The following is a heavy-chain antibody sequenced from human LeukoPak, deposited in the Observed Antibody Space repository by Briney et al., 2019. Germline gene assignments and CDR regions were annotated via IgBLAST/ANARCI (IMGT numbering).Heavy chain of an antibody. Sequence: SEPLSLTCTVSGGAINSYYWSWIRQPPGKGLEWIGYLLYSRTPSYNPSLEGRVTISVDASNNQFSLKLRSVTAADTAVFFCARGHRTRAFDIWGQGT. CDR2: LLYSRTP. CDR3: ARGHRTRAFDI. V-gene: IGHV4-59*01. J-gene: IGHJ3*02. CDR1: GGAINSYY.